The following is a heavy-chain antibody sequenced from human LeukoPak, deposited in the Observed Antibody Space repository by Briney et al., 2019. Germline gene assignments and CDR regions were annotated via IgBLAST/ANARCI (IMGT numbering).Heavy chain of an antibody. CDR1: GFTFTDYY. J-gene: IGHJ4*02. D-gene: IGHD3-10*01. Sequence: GGSLRLSCSASGFTFTDYYMSWIRQAPGKGLEWVPYISPSGTVIYYGDTVKGRFTISRDNAKKSLYLQMNSLRAEDTAVYYCARDYNCWGQGTLVTVSS. V-gene: IGHV3-11*01. CDR2: ISPSGTVI. CDR3: ARDYNC.